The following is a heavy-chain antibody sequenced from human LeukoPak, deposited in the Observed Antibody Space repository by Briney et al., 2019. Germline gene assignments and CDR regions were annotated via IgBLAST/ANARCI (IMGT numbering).Heavy chain of an antibody. Sequence: GEPLKISCKGSGYSFTSYWIGWVRQMPGKGLEWMGIIYPGDSDTRYSPSFQGQVTISADKSISTAYLQWSSLKASDTAMYYCARLLGYCSGGSCYSEAPDYWGQGTLVTVSS. CDR2: IYPGDSDT. J-gene: IGHJ4*02. V-gene: IGHV5-51*01. D-gene: IGHD2-15*01. CDR3: ARLLGYCSGGSCYSEAPDY. CDR1: GYSFTSYW.